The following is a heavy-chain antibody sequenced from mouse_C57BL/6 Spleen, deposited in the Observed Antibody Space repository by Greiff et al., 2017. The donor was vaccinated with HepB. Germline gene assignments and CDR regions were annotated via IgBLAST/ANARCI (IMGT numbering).Heavy chain of an antibody. CDR3: ARPYSLGSSYDYFDY. D-gene: IGHD1-1*01. V-gene: IGHV1-72*01. J-gene: IGHJ2*01. CDR2: IDPNSGGT. CDR1: GYTFTSYW. Sequence: QVQLQQSGAELVKPGASVKLSCKASGYTFTSYWMHWVKQRPGRGLEWIGRIDPNSGGTKYNEKFKSKATLTVDKPSSTAYMQLSSLTSEDSAVYYCARPYSLGSSYDYFDYWGQGTTLTVSS.